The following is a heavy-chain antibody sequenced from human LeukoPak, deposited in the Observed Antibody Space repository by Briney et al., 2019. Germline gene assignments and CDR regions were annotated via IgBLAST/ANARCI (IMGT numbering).Heavy chain of an antibody. CDR2: INWSGGST. CDR1: GFTFDDYG. D-gene: IGHD2-15*01. J-gene: IGHJ4*02. V-gene: IGHV3-20*04. Sequence: AGGSLRLSCAASGFTFDDYGMSWVRQAPGKGLEWVSGINWSGGSTGYADSVKGRFTISRDNARNSLYLQMNSLRAEDTALYYCARGFDATRLDYWGQGTLVTVSS. CDR3: ARGFDATRLDY.